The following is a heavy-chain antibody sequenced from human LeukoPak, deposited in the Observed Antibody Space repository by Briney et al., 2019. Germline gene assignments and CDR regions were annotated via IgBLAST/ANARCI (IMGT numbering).Heavy chain of an antibody. Sequence: GGSLRLSCAASGFTFSSYGMHWVRQAPGKGLEWVAVISYDGSNKYYADSVKGRFTISRDNSKNTLYLQMNSLRAEDTAVYYCARVPAMDYGMDVWGQGTTVTVSS. CDR1: GFTFSSYG. V-gene: IGHV3-30*03. J-gene: IGHJ6*02. CDR3: ARVPAMDYGMDV. D-gene: IGHD5-18*01. CDR2: ISYDGSNK.